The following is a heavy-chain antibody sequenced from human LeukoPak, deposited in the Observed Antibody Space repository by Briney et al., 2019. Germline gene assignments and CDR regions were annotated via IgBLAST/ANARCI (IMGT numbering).Heavy chain of an antibody. V-gene: IGHV4-61*01. CDR1: NRSVSIGHNY. J-gene: IGHJ4*02. CDR2: IYYTGSA. D-gene: IGHD3-10*01. Sequence: SEILSLTCAVTNRSVSIGHNYWSWLRQPPGKALEWIGYIYYTGSAYYNPSLGGRVTLSVDTSKNQFSVKLSSVTAADTAVYYCARSQNYYGSGDYWGQGTLVTVSS. CDR3: ARSQNYYGSGDY.